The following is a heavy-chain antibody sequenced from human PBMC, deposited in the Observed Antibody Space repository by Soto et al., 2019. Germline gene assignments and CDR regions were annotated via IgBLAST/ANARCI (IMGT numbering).Heavy chain of an antibody. CDR3: ARVIRSRDEYFYY. Sequence: QVQLQESGPGLVKPSETLSLTCAVSGDSISGSQWWSWVRLPPGKGLAWIGEISHTGTTNYNPSPTSRVTMSGDKPKIQFSLNLTSVTAADTAVDYCARVIRSRDEYFYYWGQGTVVTVSP. CDR1: GDSISGSQW. J-gene: IGHJ4*02. D-gene: IGHD3-10*01. V-gene: IGHV4-4*02. CDR2: ISHTGTT.